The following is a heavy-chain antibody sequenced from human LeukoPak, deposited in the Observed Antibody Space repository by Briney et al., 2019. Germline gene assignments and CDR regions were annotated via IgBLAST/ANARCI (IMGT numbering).Heavy chain of an antibody. Sequence: GESLKISCKGSGYSFSTYWVAWVRQMPGKGLEWMGIIYPGDSDTRYSPSFQGQVAISADKSISTAYLQFSGLRASDTATYFCARRDHYYYYMDVWGTGTTVTVSS. J-gene: IGHJ6*03. CDR3: ARRDHYYYYMDV. V-gene: IGHV5-51*01. CDR1: GYSFSTYW. CDR2: IYPGDSDT.